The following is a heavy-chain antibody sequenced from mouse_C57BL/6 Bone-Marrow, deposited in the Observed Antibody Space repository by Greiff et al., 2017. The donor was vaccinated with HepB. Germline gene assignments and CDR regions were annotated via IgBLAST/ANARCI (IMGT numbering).Heavy chain of an antibody. CDR2: ISDGGSYT. CDR3: ERRGVGSNYVGYYAMDY. J-gene: IGHJ4*01. CDR1: GFTFSSYA. D-gene: IGHD2-5*01. V-gene: IGHV5-4*03. Sequence: EVKLQESGGGLVKPGGSLKLSCAASGFTFSSYAMSWVRQTPEKRLEWVATISDGGSYTYYPDNVKGRFTISRDNAKNNLYLQMSQLKSEDTAMYYCERRGVGSNYVGYYAMDYWGQGTTVTVSS.